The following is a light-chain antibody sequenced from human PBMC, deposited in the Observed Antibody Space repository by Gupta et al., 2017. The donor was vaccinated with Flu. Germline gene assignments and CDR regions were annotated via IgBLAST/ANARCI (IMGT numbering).Light chain of an antibody. J-gene: IGLJ2*01. Sequence: YELTQPPSVSVSPGQTARITCSVDALPKQYAYWYQQKPGQAPVLLIYKDSERPSGIPERFSGSSSGTTVTLTISGVQAEDEADYYCQSADSSGTYVVFGGGTKLTVL. CDR3: QSADSSGTYVV. CDR1: ALPKQY. CDR2: KDS. V-gene: IGLV3-25*02.